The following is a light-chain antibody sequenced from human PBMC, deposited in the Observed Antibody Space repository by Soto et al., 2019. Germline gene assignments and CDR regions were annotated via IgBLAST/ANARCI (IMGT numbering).Light chain of an antibody. CDR1: RSNIGAGYD. J-gene: IGLJ2*01. Sequence: QSALTQPPSVSGAPGQRVTISCTGSRSNIGAGYDVHWYQQLPGTAPKLLIYGNTNRPSGIPDRFSGSKSGTSASLAITGLQAEDEADYYCQSYDINLSGVVFGGGTKLTVL. V-gene: IGLV1-40*01. CDR2: GNT. CDR3: QSYDINLSGVV.